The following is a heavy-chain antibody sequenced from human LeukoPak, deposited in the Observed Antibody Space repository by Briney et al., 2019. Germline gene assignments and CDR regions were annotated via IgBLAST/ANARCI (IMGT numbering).Heavy chain of an antibody. J-gene: IGHJ6*03. D-gene: IGHD3-10*01. Sequence: PGGSLRLSCAASGFTFSTYWMSWVRQTPGKGLEWLANIKQDGSEKYYVDSVKGRFTISRDNAKNSLYLQMNSLRAEDTAVYYCATYFGSETYYIPYNYHYMDVWGKGTTVTVSS. CDR1: GFTFSTYW. V-gene: IGHV3-7*01. CDR2: IKQDGSEK. CDR3: ATYFGSETYYIPYNYHYMDV.